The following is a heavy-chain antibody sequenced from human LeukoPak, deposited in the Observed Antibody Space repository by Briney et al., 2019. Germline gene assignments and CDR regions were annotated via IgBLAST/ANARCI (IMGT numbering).Heavy chain of an antibody. D-gene: IGHD3-10*01. V-gene: IGHV4-59*01. CDR1: GGSISSYY. J-gene: IGHJ4*02. CDR3: ASTEGEAVRGFSYDY. Sequence: SETLSLTCTVSGGSISSYYWSWIRQPPGKGLEWIGYIYYSGSTNYNPSLKSRVTISVDTSKNQFSLKLSSVTAADTAVYYCASTEGEAVRGFSYDYWGQGTLVTVSS. CDR2: IYYSGST.